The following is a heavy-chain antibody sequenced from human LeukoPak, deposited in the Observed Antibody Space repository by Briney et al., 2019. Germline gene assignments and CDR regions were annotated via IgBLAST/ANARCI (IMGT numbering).Heavy chain of an antibody. D-gene: IGHD6-19*01. CDR1: GGTFSSYA. Sequence: GASVTVSCKASGGTFSSYAISWVRQAPGQGLEWMGGIIPIFGTANYAQKFQGRVTITADESTSTAYMELSSLRSEDTAVYYCARSPSSGWYEGCFDYWGQGTLVTVSS. CDR2: IIPIFGTA. J-gene: IGHJ4*02. V-gene: IGHV1-69*13. CDR3: ARSPSSGWYEGCFDY.